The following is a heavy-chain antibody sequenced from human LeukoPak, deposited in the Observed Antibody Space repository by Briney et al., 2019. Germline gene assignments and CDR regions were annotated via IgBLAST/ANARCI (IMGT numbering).Heavy chain of an antibody. J-gene: IGHJ3*02. CDR1: GFTFSSYG. D-gene: IGHD3-22*01. CDR3: AKGTYYYDSSGEDAFDI. V-gene: IGHV3-30*18. Sequence: GRSLRLSCAASGFTFSSYGMHWVRQAPGKGLEWVAVISYDGSNKYYADSVKGRFTISRDNSKNTLYLQMNRLRAEDTAVYYCAKGTYYYDSSGEDAFDIWGQGTMVTVSS. CDR2: ISYDGSNK.